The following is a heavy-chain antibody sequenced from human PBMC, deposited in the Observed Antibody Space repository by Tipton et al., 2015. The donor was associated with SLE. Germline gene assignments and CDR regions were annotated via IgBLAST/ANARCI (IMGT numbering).Heavy chain of an antibody. CDR1: GGSINSDTFS. CDR2: IYTSGST. CDR3: ARDRVDTTMIYYYMDV. V-gene: IGHV4-61*02. D-gene: IGHD5-18*01. J-gene: IGHJ6*03. Sequence: TLSLTCTVSGGSINSDTFSWSWIRQPAGKGLEWIGRIYTSGSTNYNPSLKSRVTISVDTSKNQFSLRPSSVTVADTAVYYCARDRVDTTMIYYYMDVWGKGTTVTVSS.